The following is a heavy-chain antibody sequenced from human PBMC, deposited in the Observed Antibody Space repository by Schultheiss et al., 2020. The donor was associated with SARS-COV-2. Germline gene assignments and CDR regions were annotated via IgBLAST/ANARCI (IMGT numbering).Heavy chain of an antibody. V-gene: IGHV3-48*04. CDR3: VRVAMTTVTELDY. CDR2: ISSSSSTI. Sequence: GSLRLSCAASGFTFSSYSMNWVRQAPGKGLEWVSYISSSSSTIYYADSVKGRFTISRDSAKNSLYLQMNSLRAEDTAIYYCVRVAMTTVTELDYWGQGTLVTVSS. D-gene: IGHD4-17*01. CDR1: GFTFSSYS. J-gene: IGHJ4*02.